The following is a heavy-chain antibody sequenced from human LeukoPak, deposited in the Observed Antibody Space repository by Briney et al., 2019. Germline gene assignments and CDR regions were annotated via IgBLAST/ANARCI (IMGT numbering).Heavy chain of an antibody. V-gene: IGHV3-30*18. D-gene: IGHD3-16*01. CDR1: GFPFSTYG. J-gene: IGHJ4*02. Sequence: GGSLRLSCVASGFPFSTYGIYWVRQAPGKGLEWVAVISYDGSNKYYTDPVKGRFTISRDNSKNTVHLQMNSLRAEDTALYYCAKEGGGVVAYFDYWGQGTLVSVSS. CDR2: ISYDGSNK. CDR3: AKEGGGVVAYFDY.